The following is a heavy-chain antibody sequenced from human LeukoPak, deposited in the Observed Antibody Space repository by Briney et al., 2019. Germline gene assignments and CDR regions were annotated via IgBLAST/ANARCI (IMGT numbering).Heavy chain of an antibody. CDR1: GGSFSGYY. CDR3: ARQKGSSWSHYYYMDV. V-gene: IGHV4-34*01. CDR2: INHSGST. Sequence: SETLSLTCAVYGGSFSGYYWSWIRQPPGKGLEWIGEINHSGSTNYNPSLKSRVTISVDTSKNQFSLKLSSVTAADTAVYYCARQKGSSWSHYYYMDVWGKGTTVTISS. D-gene: IGHD6-13*01. J-gene: IGHJ6*03.